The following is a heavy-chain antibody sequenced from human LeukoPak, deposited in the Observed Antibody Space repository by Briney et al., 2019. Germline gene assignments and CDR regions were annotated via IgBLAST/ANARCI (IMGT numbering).Heavy chain of an antibody. Sequence: PSETLSLTCTVSGGSISSGSYYWSWIRQPAGKGLEWIGRIYTSGSTNYNPSLKSRVTISVDTSKNQFSLKLSSVTAADTAVYYCARDHHYGSGSYYTAWFDPWGQGTLVTVSS. V-gene: IGHV4-61*02. CDR2: IYTSGST. CDR3: ARDHHYGSGSYYTAWFDP. J-gene: IGHJ5*02. D-gene: IGHD3-10*01. CDR1: GGSISSGSYY.